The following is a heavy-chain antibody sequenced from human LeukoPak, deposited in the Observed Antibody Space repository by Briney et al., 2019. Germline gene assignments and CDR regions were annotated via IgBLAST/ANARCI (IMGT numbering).Heavy chain of an antibody. J-gene: IGHJ2*01. CDR2: IKSKTDGGTT. CDR3: TTTVYEQWLYWYFDL. CDR1: GFTFSNAW. D-gene: IGHD6-19*01. Sequence: PGGSLRLSCAACGFTFSNAWMNWVRQAPGKGLEWVGRIKSKTDGGTTDYAAPVKGRFTISRDDSKNTLYLQMNSLKTEDTAVYYCTTTVYEQWLYWYFDLWGRGTLVTVSS. V-gene: IGHV3-15*01.